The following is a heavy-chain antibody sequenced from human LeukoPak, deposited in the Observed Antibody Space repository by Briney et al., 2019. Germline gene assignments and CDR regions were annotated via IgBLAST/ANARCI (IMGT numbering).Heavy chain of an antibody. CDR3: ARDYYGSGKGWFDP. D-gene: IGHD3-10*01. CDR1: GGSISSYY. Sequence: NPSETLSLTCTVSGGSISSYYWSWIRQPPGKGLEWIGYIYYSGSTNYNPSLKSRVTISVDTSKNEFSLNLSSVTAADTAVYYCARDYYGSGKGWFDPWGQGTLVTVSS. V-gene: IGHV4-59*01. J-gene: IGHJ5*02. CDR2: IYYSGST.